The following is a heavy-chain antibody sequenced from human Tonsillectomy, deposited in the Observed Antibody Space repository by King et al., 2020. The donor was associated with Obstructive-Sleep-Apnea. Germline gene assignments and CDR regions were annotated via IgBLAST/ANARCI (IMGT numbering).Heavy chain of an antibody. CDR2: IRREGYGGAA. Sequence: VQLVESGGGLVQPGRSLRLSCTASGFTFGDSAMSWFRQAPGKGREWVGFIRREGYGGAAEYAASVKGRYTISTAESKTIAYLQMDSLKTEDTAVYYCARAILTGLKYYFDYWGQGTLVTVSS. CDR3: ARAILTGLKYYFDY. J-gene: IGHJ4*02. D-gene: IGHD3-9*01. V-gene: IGHV3-49*03. CDR1: GFTFGDSA.